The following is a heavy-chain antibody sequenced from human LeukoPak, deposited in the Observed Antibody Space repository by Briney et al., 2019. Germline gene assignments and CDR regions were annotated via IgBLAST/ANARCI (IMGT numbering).Heavy chain of an antibody. D-gene: IGHD3-10*01. CDR2: IYYSGST. CDR3: ASHYCYSQSYSS. Sequence: SETLSLTCTVSGDSVNSGNYYWSWIRQPPGKGLEWIGYIYYSGSTNYNPSLKSRVTILVDTSKNHFSLELRSVTAADTAMYYCASHYCYSQSYSSWGQGTLVTVSS. J-gene: IGHJ5*02. CDR1: GDSVNSGNYY. V-gene: IGHV4-61*03.